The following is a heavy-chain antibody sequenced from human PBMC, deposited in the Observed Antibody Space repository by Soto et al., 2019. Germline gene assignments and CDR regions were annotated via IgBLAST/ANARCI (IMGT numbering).Heavy chain of an antibody. CDR3: VRGVASGFLFDY. Sequence: QVQLVQSGAEVKKPGASVKVSCKASGYTFTKYYLHWVRQAPGQGLEWMGVISPSGGSTTYAQKFQGRVTMPRDRSTSTVYMEMSSLRSDVTAVYLCVRGVASGFLFDYWGQGTLVTVSS. D-gene: IGHD6-19*01. CDR1: GYTFTKYY. CDR2: ISPSGGST. V-gene: IGHV1-46*01. J-gene: IGHJ4*02.